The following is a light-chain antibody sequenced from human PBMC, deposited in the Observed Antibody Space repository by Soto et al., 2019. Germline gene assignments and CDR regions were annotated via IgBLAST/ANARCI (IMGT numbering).Light chain of an antibody. CDR1: QSLLDSDDGNTY. CDR3: MQRIEFPIT. V-gene: IGKV2-40*01. CDR2: TLS. Sequence: DVVMTQAPLSLSVTPGEPASMSCRSSQSLLDSDDGNTYVDWYLQRPGQSPHLLIYTLSSRASVVPDRFSGSGSRTDFKLKLSRVEAEDVGVYYCMQRIEFPITFGQGTRLEV. J-gene: IGKJ5*01.